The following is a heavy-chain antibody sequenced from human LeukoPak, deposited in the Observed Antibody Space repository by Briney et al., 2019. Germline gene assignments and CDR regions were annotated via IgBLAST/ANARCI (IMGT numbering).Heavy chain of an antibody. CDR2: ISSSSSTI. V-gene: IGHV3-48*04. CDR3: ARDLSRWYFDY. CDR1: GFTFSSYS. D-gene: IGHD4-23*01. Sequence: GGSLRLSCAASGFTFSSYSMNWVRQAPGKGLEWVSYISSSSSTIYYADSVKGRFTISRDNAKNSLYLQMNSLRAEDTAVYYCARDLSRWYFDYWGQGTLVTVSS. J-gene: IGHJ4*02.